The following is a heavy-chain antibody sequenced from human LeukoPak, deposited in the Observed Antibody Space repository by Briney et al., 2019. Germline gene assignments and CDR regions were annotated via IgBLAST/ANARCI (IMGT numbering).Heavy chain of an antibody. V-gene: IGHV4-34*01. Sequence: SETLSLTCAVYGGSFSGYYWSWIRQPPGKGLEWIGEINHSGSTNYNPSLKSRVTISVDTSKNQFSLKLSSVTAADTAVYYCARLGAAAGKIHYYYYMDVLGKGTTVTVSS. CDR3: ARLGAAAGKIHYYYYMDV. D-gene: IGHD6-13*01. J-gene: IGHJ6*03. CDR1: GGSFSGYY. CDR2: INHSGST.